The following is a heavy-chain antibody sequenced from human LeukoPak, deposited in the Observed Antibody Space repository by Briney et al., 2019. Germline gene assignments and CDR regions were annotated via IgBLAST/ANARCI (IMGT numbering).Heavy chain of an antibody. D-gene: IGHD3-22*01. Sequence: GESLKISRKGSGYSFSSYWISWVRQMPGKGLEWMGSIVPSDSYTNCSPSFQGHVTISTDKSISTAYLQWSSLRASDTAMYYCARNRYYYDFSGYYVDYWGQGTLVTVSS. CDR1: GYSFSSYW. J-gene: IGHJ4*02. V-gene: IGHV5-10-1*01. CDR2: IVPSDSYT. CDR3: ARNRYYYDFSGYYVDY.